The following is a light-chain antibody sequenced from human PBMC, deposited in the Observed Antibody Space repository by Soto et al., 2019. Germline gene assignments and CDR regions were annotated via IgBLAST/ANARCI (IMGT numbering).Light chain of an antibody. V-gene: IGKV3D-15*01. J-gene: IGKJ4*01. CDR3: QQYSVWPLT. CDR2: GAS. CDR1: QSVSSSN. Sequence: EIVLTQSPGTLSLSPGERATLSCRASQSVSSSNLAWYQQKPGQAPRLLIFGASTRATGIPARFSGSGSETEFTLTISSLQSEDFAVYYCQQYSVWPLTFGGGTKVDI.